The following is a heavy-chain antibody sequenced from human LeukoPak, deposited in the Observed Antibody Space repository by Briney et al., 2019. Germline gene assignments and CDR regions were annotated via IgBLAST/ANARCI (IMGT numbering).Heavy chain of an antibody. D-gene: IGHD2-21*02. CDR3: ARVAICGGDCYFVTDWFDS. CDR2: INPSGGST. J-gene: IGHJ5*01. CDR1: GYTFTSYY. Sequence: ASVKVSCKASGYTFTSYYMHWVRQAPGQGLEWMGIINPSGGSTSYAQKFQGRVTMTRDMSTSTVYMELSSLRSEDTAVYYCARVAICGGDCYFVTDWFDSWGQGTLVTVSS. V-gene: IGHV1-46*01.